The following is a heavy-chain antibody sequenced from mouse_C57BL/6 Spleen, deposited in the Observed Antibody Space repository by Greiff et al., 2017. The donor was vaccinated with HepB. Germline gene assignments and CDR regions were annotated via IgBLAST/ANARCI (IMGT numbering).Heavy chain of an antibody. CDR2: IYPGSGNT. CDR3: ARWGEVYYFDY. CDR1: GYTFTDYY. Sequence: VQLQQSGAELVRPGASVKLSCKASGYTFTDYYINWVKQRPGQGLEWIARIYPGSGNTYYNEKFKGKATLTAEKSSSTAYMQLSSLTSEDSAVYFCARWGEVYYFDYWGQGTTLTVSS. V-gene: IGHV1-76*01. J-gene: IGHJ2*01.